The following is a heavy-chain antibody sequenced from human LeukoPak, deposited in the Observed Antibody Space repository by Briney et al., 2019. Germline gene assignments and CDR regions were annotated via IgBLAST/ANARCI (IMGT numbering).Heavy chain of an antibody. J-gene: IGHJ4*02. CDR2: IIPILGTA. Sequence: SVKVSCKASGGTFSSYAISWVRQAPGQGLEWMGGIIPILGTANYAQKFQGRVTITADESTSTAYMELSSLRSEDTAVYYCARATLSRGYSGYVNFDYWGQGTLVTVSS. CDR1: GGTFSSYA. V-gene: IGHV1-69*01. CDR3: ARATLSRGYSGYVNFDY. D-gene: IGHD5-12*01.